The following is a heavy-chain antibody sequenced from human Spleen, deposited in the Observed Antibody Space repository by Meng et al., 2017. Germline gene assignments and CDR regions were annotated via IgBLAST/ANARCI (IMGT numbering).Heavy chain of an antibody. J-gene: IGHJ3*02. CDR2: INPNSGDT. V-gene: IGHV1-2*06. Sequence: ASVKVSCKASRYTFIGYYMHWVRQAPGQSLEWMGRINPNSGDTNFAQKFRGRVTMTRDTSISTAYMELSSLRSDDTAVYYCASHYRIDAFDIWGQGTMVTVSS. D-gene: IGHD4-11*01. CDR3: ASHYRIDAFDI. CDR1: RYTFIGYY.